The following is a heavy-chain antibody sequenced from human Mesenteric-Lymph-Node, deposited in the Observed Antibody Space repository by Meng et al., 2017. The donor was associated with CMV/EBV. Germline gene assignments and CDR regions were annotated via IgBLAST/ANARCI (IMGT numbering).Heavy chain of an antibody. J-gene: IGHJ4*02. Sequence: QVEFTQWAGGLLHASETLSLTCAVAGGSFSGYYWNWIRQSSEKGLEWIGEINHSGSTTYNPSFTSRIIISVDTSTNQISLNMSSVTAADTAVYYCARGSSYDILTGYFDYWGQGALVTVSS. CDR3: ARGSSYDILTGYFDY. V-gene: IGHV4-34*01. D-gene: IGHD3-9*01. CDR1: GGSFSGYY. CDR2: INHSGST.